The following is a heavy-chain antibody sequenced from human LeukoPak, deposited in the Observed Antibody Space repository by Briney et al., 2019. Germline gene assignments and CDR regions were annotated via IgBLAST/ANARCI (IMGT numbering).Heavy chain of an antibody. Sequence: ASVKVSCKASGYTFSGYYMHWVRQAPGQGLEWMGWINPNSGGTNYAQKFQGRVTMTRDTSISTAYMELSRLRSDDTAVYYCARVPITMVRGVIITSAARFDYWGQGTLVTVSS. CDR3: ARVPITMVRGVIITSAARFDY. CDR2: INPNSGGT. V-gene: IGHV1-2*02. D-gene: IGHD3-10*01. J-gene: IGHJ4*02. CDR1: GYTFSGYY.